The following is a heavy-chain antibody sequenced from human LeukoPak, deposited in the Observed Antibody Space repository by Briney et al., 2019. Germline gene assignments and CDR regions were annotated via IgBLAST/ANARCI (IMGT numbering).Heavy chain of an antibody. CDR2: ISSSGSYT. V-gene: IGHV3-21*01. D-gene: IGHD2-15*01. CDR1: GFTFSSYN. J-gene: IGHJ6*02. CDR3: ARDRTRYCSGGSCYSSYGMDV. Sequence: PGGSLRLSCAASGFTFSSYNMNWVRQAPGKGLEWVSSISSSGSYTCYADSVKGRFTISRDNAKNSLYLQMNSLRAEDTAVYYCARDRTRYCSGGSCYSSYGMDVWGQGTTVTVSS.